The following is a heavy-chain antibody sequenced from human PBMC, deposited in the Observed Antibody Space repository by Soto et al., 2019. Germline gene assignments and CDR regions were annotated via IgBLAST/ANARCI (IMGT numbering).Heavy chain of an antibody. Sequence: ASVKVSCKASGFTFTSSAVQWVRQARGQRLEWIGWIVVGSGNTNYAQKFQERVTITRDMSISTAYMELSSLRSEDTAVYYCAADGIDVATGGDYWGQGTLVTVSS. J-gene: IGHJ4*02. V-gene: IGHV1-58*01. CDR1: GFTFTSSA. D-gene: IGHD6-25*01. CDR2: IVVGSGNT. CDR3: AADGIDVATGGDY.